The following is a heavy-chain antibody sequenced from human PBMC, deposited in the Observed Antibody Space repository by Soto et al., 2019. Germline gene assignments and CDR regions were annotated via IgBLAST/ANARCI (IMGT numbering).Heavy chain of an antibody. Sequence: PSETLSLTCTVSGGSISSGGYYWSWIRQHPGKGLEWIGYIYYSGSTYYNPSLKSRVTISVDTSKNQFSLKLSSVTAADTAVYYCARSHSSLEPPGWFDPWGQGTLVTVSS. V-gene: IGHV4-31*03. CDR3: ARSHSSLEPPGWFDP. J-gene: IGHJ5*02. D-gene: IGHD1-1*01. CDR1: GGSISSGGYY. CDR2: IYYSGST.